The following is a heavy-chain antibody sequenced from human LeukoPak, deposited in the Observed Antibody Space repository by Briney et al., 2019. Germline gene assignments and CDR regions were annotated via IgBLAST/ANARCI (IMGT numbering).Heavy chain of an antibody. CDR2: INHSGST. Sequence: SETLSLTCAVYGGSFSGYYWSWIRQPPGKGLEWIGEINHSGSTNYNPSLKSRVTISVDTSKNQFSLKLSSVTAADTAVYYCARAQGYCSGGSCPYSWFDPWGQGTLVTVSS. CDR1: GGSFSGYY. CDR3: ARAQGYCSGGSCPYSWFDP. D-gene: IGHD2-15*01. V-gene: IGHV4-34*01. J-gene: IGHJ5*02.